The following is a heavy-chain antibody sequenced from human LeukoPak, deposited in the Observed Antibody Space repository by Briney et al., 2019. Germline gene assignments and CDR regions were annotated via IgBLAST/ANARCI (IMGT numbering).Heavy chain of an antibody. J-gene: IGHJ3*02. CDR3: AREDDTGRYMGDDAFDI. V-gene: IGHV1-24*01. Sequence: ASVKVSCKVSGYTLTELSMHWVRQAPGKGLEWMGSFDPKDGETIYAQKFRGRLTITADIPTSTVYMELSSLRFEDTAVYYCAREDDTGRYMGDDAFDIWGQGTMVTVSS. CDR1: GYTLTELS. D-gene: IGHD1-26*01. CDR2: FDPKDGET.